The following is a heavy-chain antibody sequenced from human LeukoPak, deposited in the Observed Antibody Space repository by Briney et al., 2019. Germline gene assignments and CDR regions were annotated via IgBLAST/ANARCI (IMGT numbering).Heavy chain of an antibody. Sequence: PSETLSLTCTVSGGSISSNCWSWIRQPPGKVLEWIGYIYYCGSTNYNPSLKSRVTISVDPSKDQFSLKLSSVTAADTAVYYCARGTPRRGHYDSSGYYFLHAFDIWGQGTMVTVSS. V-gene: IGHV4-59*01. J-gene: IGHJ3*02. CDR1: GGSISSNC. CDR3: ARGTPRRGHYDSSGYYFLHAFDI. CDR2: IYYCGST. D-gene: IGHD3-22*01.